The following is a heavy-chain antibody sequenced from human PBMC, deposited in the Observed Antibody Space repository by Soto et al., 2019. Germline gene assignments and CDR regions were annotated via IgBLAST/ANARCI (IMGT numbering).Heavy chain of an antibody. Sequence: NPSETLSLTCTVSGGSISSGGYYWSWIRQHPGKGLECIGYIYYSGSTYYNPSLKSRVTISVDTSKNQFSLKLSSVTAADTAVYYCARVGTMVRGVRPYNWFDPWGQGTLVTVSS. D-gene: IGHD3-10*01. V-gene: IGHV4-31*03. J-gene: IGHJ5*02. CDR1: GGSISSGGYY. CDR2: IYYSGST. CDR3: ARVGTMVRGVRPYNWFDP.